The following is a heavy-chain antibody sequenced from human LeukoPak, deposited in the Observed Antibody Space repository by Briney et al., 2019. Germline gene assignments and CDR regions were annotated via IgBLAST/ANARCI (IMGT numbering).Heavy chain of an antibody. D-gene: IGHD5-24*01. CDR1: GGSANSGTYY. J-gene: IGHJ4*02. V-gene: IGHV4-61*01. CDR2: ISYSGST. CDR3: ARGGRWLQFNY. Sequence: SETLSLTCTVSGGSANSGTYYGSWIRQPPGKGLEWIGYISYSGSTNYNPSLKSRVTISVDTSKNQFSLKLRPVTAADTAVYYCARGGRWLQFNYWGQGTLVTVSS.